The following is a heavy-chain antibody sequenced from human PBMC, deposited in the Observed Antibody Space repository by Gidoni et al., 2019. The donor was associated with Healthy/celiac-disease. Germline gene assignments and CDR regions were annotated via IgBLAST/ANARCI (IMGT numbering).Heavy chain of an antibody. Sequence: EVQLLESGGGLVQPGGSLRISCAASGFTFSSYAMNWVRQAPGKGLEWFSAISGSGGSIYYADSVKGRFTISRDNSKNTLYLQMNSLRAEDTAVYYCAKRGYDILTCYYQPYYLDYWGKGTLVTVSS. D-gene: IGHD3-9*01. CDR1: GFTFSSYA. V-gene: IGHV3-23*01. J-gene: IGHJ4*02. CDR3: AKRGYDILTCYYQPYYLDY. CDR2: ISGSGGSI.